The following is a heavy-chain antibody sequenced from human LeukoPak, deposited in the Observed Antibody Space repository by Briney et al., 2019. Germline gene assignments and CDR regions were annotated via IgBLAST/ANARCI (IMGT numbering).Heavy chain of an antibody. Sequence: GGSLRLSCAASGFTLSSFPMHWVRQAPGKGLEWVSYIVGSSSNMYYADSVKGRFTISRDNAKNSLYLQMGSLRAEDTAVYYCATDTPETAAFDYWGQGTLVTVSS. V-gene: IGHV3-48*04. D-gene: IGHD1-1*01. J-gene: IGHJ4*02. CDR2: IVGSSSNM. CDR3: ATDTPETAAFDY. CDR1: GFTLSSFP.